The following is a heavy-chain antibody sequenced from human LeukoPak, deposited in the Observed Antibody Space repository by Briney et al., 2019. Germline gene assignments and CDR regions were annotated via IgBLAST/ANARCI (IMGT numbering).Heavy chain of an antibody. J-gene: IGHJ4*02. Sequence: SETLSLTCTVSGGSISSYYWSWIRQPPGKGLEWIGYIYYSGSTNYNPSLKSRVTISVDTSKNQFSLKLSSVTAADTAEYYCARDRPGLRYFDYWGQGTLVTVSS. CDR2: IYYSGST. CDR3: ARDRPGLRYFDY. V-gene: IGHV4-59*01. CDR1: GGSISSYY.